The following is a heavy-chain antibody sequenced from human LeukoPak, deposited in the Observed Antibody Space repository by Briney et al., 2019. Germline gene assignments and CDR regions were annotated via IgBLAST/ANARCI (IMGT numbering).Heavy chain of an antibody. CDR3: ARQGFFWSGYRLPPRSYFDY. D-gene: IGHD3-3*01. J-gene: IGHJ4*02. Sequence: WETLSLTCTVSGGSISSSSYYWGWIRQPPGKGLEWIGSIYYSGSTYYNPSLKSRVTISVDTPKDQFSLKLSSVTAADTAVYYCARQGFFWSGYRLPPRSYFDYWGQGTLVTVSS. CDR1: GGSISSSSYY. V-gene: IGHV4-39*01. CDR2: IYYSGST.